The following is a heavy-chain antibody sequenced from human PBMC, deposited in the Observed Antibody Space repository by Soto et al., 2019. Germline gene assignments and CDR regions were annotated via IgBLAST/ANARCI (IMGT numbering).Heavy chain of an antibody. CDR2: ISYDGSNK. J-gene: IGHJ6*02. Sequence: QVQLVESGGGVVQPGRSLRLSCAASGFTFSSYGMHWVRQAPGKGLEWVAVISYDGSNKYYADSVKGRFTISRDNSKNTLYLQMNSLRAEVTAVYYCAKSGLSGMDVWGQGTTVTVSS. CDR3: AKSGLSGMDV. CDR1: GFTFSSYG. V-gene: IGHV3-30*18. D-gene: IGHD2-8*02.